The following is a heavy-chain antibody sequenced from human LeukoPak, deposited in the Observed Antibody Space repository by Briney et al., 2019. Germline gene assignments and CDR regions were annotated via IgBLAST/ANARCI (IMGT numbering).Heavy chain of an antibody. CDR1: GFTFSSYW. CDR3: ARVIGIAVASYYYGMDV. J-gene: IGHJ6*02. D-gene: IGHD6-19*01. V-gene: IGHV3-74*01. Sequence: GGSLRLSCAASGFTFSSYWMHWVRQAPGKGLVWVSRINSDGSSTSYADSVKGRFTISRDNAKSTLYLQMNSLRAEDTAVYYCARVIGIAVASYYYGMDVWGQGTTVTVSS. CDR2: INSDGSST.